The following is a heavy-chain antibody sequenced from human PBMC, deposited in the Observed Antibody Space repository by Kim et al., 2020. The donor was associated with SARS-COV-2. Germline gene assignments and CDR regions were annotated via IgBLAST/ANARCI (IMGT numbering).Heavy chain of an antibody. CDR1: GFTVSSYW. V-gene: IGHV3-7*03. J-gene: IGHJ6*02. CDR3: ARDGLYYDILTGYYSVGGGDYYYGMDV. D-gene: IGHD3-9*01. Sequence: GGSLRLSCAASGFTVSSYWMSWVRQAPGKGLEWVANIKQGGSEKYYVDSVKGRFTISRDNAKNSLYLQMNSLRAEDTAVYYCARDGLYYDILTGYYSVGGGDYYYGMDVWGQGTTVTVSS. CDR2: IKQGGSEK.